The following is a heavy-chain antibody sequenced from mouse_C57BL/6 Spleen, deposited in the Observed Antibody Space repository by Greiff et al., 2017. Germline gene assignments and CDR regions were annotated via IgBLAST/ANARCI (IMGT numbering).Heavy chain of an antibody. CDR2: IWGEGGT. D-gene: IGHD2-4*01. CDR1: GFSLTSYG. V-gene: IGHV2-3*01. J-gene: IGHJ4*01. Sequence: QVQLKQSGPGLVAPSQSLSITCTVSGFSLTSYGVSWVRQPPGKGLEWLGVIWGEGGTNYHSALISRLSISKDKSKSQVFLKLNSLQTDYTATYYCAKVDYDYYAMDYWGQGTSVTVSS. CDR3: AKVDYDYYAMDY.